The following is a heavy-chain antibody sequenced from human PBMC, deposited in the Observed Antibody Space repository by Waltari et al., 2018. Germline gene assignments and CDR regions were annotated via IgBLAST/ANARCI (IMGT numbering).Heavy chain of an antibody. CDR1: GFTFSSYS. CDR2: ISSSSSYI. J-gene: IGHJ4*02. Sequence: EVQLVESGGGLVKPGGSLRRSCAASGFTFSSYSMNWVRQAPGKGLEWVSSISSSSSYIYYADSVKGRFTISRDNAKNSLYLQMNSLRAEDTAVYYCARDCSGGSCPGYWGQGTLVTVSS. D-gene: IGHD2-15*01. CDR3: ARDCSGGSCPGY. V-gene: IGHV3-21*03.